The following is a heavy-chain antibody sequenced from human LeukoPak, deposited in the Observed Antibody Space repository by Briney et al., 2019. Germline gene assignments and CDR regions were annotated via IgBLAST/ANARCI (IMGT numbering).Heavy chain of an antibody. CDR2: INPKSGDT. V-gene: IGHV1-2*02. CDR3: ARGPGEGGSSGYYYGKPEDPAEYYFDY. D-gene: IGHD3-22*01. CDR1: GYIFSDYH. Sequence: ASVKVSCKPSGYIFSDYHIHWVRQAPGQGLEWMGWINPKSGDTNYAQKFQGRVSMTRDMSTSTVYMELSSLRSEDTAVYYCARGPGEGGSSGYYYGKPEDPAEYYFDYWGQGTLVTVSS. J-gene: IGHJ4*02.